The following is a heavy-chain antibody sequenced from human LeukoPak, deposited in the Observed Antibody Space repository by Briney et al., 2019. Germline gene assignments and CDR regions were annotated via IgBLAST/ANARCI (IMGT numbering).Heavy chain of an antibody. D-gene: IGHD2-15*01. CDR3: ASGRGSGGSHTSYFDY. Sequence: PGGSLRLSCAASGFTFRNYGMHWVRQPPGKGLEWVAIIFYDGSNKYYADSVRGRFTISRDNSKSTLYLRMNSLRVEDTAVYYCASGRGSGGSHTSYFDYWGQGTPVTVSS. J-gene: IGHJ4*02. CDR1: GFTFRNYG. V-gene: IGHV3-33*01. CDR2: IFYDGSNK.